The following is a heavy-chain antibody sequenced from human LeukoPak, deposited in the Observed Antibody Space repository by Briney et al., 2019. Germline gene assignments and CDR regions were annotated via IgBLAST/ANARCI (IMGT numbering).Heavy chain of an antibody. J-gene: IGHJ4*02. CDR1: ASTFTTYG. Sequence: ASVKVSCKTPASTFTTYGITWVRQAPGQGLKWMGWINTHKGNTYYSRDFQDRVFMTTDASTTTAYMELRSLRSDDTAIYYCATYFSGSGSFTTQFDHWGQGTLVTVSS. CDR3: ATYFSGSGSFTTQFDH. V-gene: IGHV1-18*04. D-gene: IGHD3-10*01. CDR2: INTHKGNT.